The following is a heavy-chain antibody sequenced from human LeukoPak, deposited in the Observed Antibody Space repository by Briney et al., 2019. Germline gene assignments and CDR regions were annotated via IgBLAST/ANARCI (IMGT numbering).Heavy chain of an antibody. CDR2: INPSGGST. V-gene: IGHV1-46*01. Sequence: ASVKVSCKASGYIFTSYFMHWVRQAPGQGLEWMGLINPSGGSTRYAQKFQGRVTMTRDMSTSTVYMELSSLRSEDTAVYYCARALPHRRLMDTTMEQHWXDPWXQGTLXTVSX. CDR1: GYIFTSYF. D-gene: IGHD5-18*01. CDR3: ARALPHRRLMDTTMEQHWXDP. J-gene: IGHJ5*02.